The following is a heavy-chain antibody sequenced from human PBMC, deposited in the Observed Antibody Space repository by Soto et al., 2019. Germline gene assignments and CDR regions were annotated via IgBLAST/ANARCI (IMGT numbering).Heavy chain of an antibody. J-gene: IGHJ3*02. CDR2: ISSSSSYI. V-gene: IGHV3-21*01. Sequence: EVQLVESGGGLVKPGGSLRLSCAASGFTFSSYSMNWVRQAPGKGLEWVSSISSSSSYIYYADSVKGRFTISRDNAKNSLYLQMNSLRAEDTDVYYCERVVADYRAFDIWGQGTMVTVSS. D-gene: IGHD4-17*01. CDR1: GFTFSSYS. CDR3: ERVVADYRAFDI.